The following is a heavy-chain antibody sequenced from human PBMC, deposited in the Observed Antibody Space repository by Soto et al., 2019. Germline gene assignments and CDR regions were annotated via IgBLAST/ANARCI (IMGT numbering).Heavy chain of an antibody. CDR1: GGSFSGYY. J-gene: IGHJ6*03. V-gene: IGHV4-34*01. CDR3: ARDSEGRYCSSTSCHTYYYYMDV. D-gene: IGHD2-2*02. CDR2: INHSGST. Sequence: SETLSLTCAVYGGSFSGYYWSWIRQPPGKGLEWIGEINHSGSTNYIPSLKSRVTISVDTSKNRFSLRLNSVTAADTAVYYCARDSEGRYCSSTSCHTYYYYMDVWGKGTTVTVSS.